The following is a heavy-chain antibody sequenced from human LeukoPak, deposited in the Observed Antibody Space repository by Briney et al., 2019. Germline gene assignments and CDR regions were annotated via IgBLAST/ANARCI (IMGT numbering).Heavy chain of an antibody. J-gene: IGHJ4*02. CDR1: KFTFSNYA. D-gene: IGHD1-26*01. Sequence: GGSLRLPCTASKFTFSNYAMSWVRQAPGKGLEWVSVISGSGGSTYYADSVKGRFTISRDNPKDTLFLQMNSLRTEDTAVYYCARGQGGNYYLNYFDYWGQGALVTVSS. CDR2: ISGSGGST. V-gene: IGHV3-23*01. CDR3: ARGQGGNYYLNYFDY.